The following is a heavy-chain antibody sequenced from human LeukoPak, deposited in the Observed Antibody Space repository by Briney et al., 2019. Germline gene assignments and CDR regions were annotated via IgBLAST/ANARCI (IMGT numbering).Heavy chain of an antibody. D-gene: IGHD2-2*01. V-gene: IGHV1-18*01. J-gene: IGHJ3*02. CDR2: ISAYNGNT. CDR1: GYTFTSYG. CDR3: ASTLGYCSSTSCSIDAFDI. Sequence: ASVKVSCKASGYTFTSYGISWVRQAPGQGLEWMGWISAYNGNTNYAQKLQGRVTMTTDTSTSTAYMELRSLRSDDTAVYYCASTLGYCSSTSCSIDAFDIWGQGTMVTVSS.